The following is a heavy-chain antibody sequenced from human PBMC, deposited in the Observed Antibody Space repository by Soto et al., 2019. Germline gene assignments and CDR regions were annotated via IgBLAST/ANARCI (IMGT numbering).Heavy chain of an antibody. V-gene: IGHV4-30-4*01. CDR3: ARGAYGSGSYFDY. J-gene: IGHJ4*02. CDR2: IYYSGST. D-gene: IGHD3-10*01. Sequence: SETLSLTCTVSGGSISSGDYYWSWIRQPPGKGLEWIGYIYYSGSTYYNPSLKSRVTISVDTSKNQFSLKLSSVTAADTAVYYCARGAYGSGSYFDYWGQGTLVTVSS. CDR1: GGSISSGDYY.